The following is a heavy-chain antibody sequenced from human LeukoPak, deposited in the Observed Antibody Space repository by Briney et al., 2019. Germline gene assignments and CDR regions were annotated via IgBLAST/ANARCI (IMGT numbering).Heavy chain of an antibody. V-gene: IGHV4-59*01. J-gene: IGHJ4*02. CDR2: ISYSGST. CDR3: ARLYSSSLGRVFDY. CDR1: GGSISSYY. D-gene: IGHD6-13*01. Sequence: SGTLSLTCTVSGGSISSYYWSWIRQPPGKGLEGIGYISYSGSTNYNPSLNSRVTISVDTSKNQYSLKLSSVTAADTAIYYCARLYSSSLGRVFDYWGQGNLVTVSS.